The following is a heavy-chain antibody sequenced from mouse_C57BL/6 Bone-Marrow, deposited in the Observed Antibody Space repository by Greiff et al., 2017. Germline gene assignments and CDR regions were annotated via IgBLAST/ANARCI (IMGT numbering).Heavy chain of an antibody. CDR3: ARSYDYDDYTMDY. CDR2: MHPNGGSP. V-gene: IGHV1-64*01. Sequence: QVQLKQPGAELVKPGASVKLSCKASGYTFTNYWMHWVKQRPGQGLEWLGMMHPNGGSPDYNEKFKSEATLSVDKSSRTAYMELSSLTSEDSAVYYCARSYDYDDYTMDYWGQGTSATVSS. CDR1: GYTFTNYW. D-gene: IGHD2-4*01. J-gene: IGHJ4*01.